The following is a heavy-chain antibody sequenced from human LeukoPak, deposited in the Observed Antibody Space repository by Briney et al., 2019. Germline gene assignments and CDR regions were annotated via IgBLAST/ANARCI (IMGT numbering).Heavy chain of an antibody. D-gene: IGHD2-15*01. J-gene: IGHJ3*02. V-gene: IGHV4-34*01. CDR2: INHSGST. CDR3: ARVAPYTVVVVTATRVGAFDI. Sequence: SETLSLTCAVYGGSFSGYYWSWIRQPPGKGLEWIGEINHSGSTNYNPSLKSRVTISVDTSKNQFSLKLSSVTAADTAVYYCARVAPYTVVVVTATRVGAFDIWGQGTMVTVSS. CDR1: GGSFSGYY.